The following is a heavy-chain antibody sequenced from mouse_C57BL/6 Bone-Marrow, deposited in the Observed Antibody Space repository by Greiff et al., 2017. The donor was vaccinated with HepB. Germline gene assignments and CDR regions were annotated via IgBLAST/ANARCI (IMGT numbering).Heavy chain of an antibody. CDR2: ISSGGDYI. J-gene: IGHJ2*01. Sequence: EVKVVESGEGLVKPGGSLKLSCAASGFTFSSYAMSWVRQTPEKRLEWVAYISSGGDYIYYADTVKGRFTISRDNARNTLYLQMSSLKSEDTAMYYCTRDYSSGYYDYWGQGTTLTVSS. CDR3: TRDYSSGYYDY. D-gene: IGHD3-2*02. CDR1: GFTFSSYA. V-gene: IGHV5-9-1*02.